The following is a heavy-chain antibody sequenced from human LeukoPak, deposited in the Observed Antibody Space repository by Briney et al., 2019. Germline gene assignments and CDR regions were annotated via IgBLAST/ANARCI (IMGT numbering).Heavy chain of an antibody. V-gene: IGHV3-23*01. J-gene: IGHJ4*02. Sequence: GGSLRLSCAASGFTFISYAMSWVRQAPGKGLEWVSSISGDGVSTYYADSVKGRFTISRDNSKNTVYLQMNSLRAEDTAVYYCAKGEDYDILTGYRELDYWGQGTLVTVSS. CDR2: ISGDGVST. D-gene: IGHD3-9*01. CDR1: GFTFISYA. CDR3: AKGEDYDILTGYRELDY.